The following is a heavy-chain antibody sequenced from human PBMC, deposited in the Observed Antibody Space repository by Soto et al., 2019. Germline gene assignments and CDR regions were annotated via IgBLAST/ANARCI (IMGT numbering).Heavy chain of an antibody. D-gene: IGHD6-13*01. CDR2: IIPGDGDT. CDR1: GYTFSTYA. CDR3: ARDDGSTWLLDS. V-gene: IGHV1-3*01. Sequence: ASVKVSCKASGYTFSTYALHWVRQAPGQRLEWMGRIIPGDGDTGYSQNFQGRLTVSSDTSATTAYMELSSLTSDDTAVYFCARDDGSTWLLDSWGQGTLVTVSS. J-gene: IGHJ4*02.